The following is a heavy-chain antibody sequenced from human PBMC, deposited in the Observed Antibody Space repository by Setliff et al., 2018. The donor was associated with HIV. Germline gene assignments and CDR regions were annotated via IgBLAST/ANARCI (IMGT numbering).Heavy chain of an antibody. CDR2: IIPLFNTS. CDR3: ATARRDYYDRGRRSHYYIDV. J-gene: IGHJ6*03. CDR1: GGNFSTYG. D-gene: IGHD3-22*01. V-gene: IGHV1-69*06. Sequence: GASVKVSCKASGGNFSTYGISWVRQAPGQGLEWMGGIIPLFNTSNYAQKLQGRVAMTWDTSISTAYMVLSNLKSEDTAVYYCATARRDYYDRGRRSHYYIDVWGKGTTVTVSS.